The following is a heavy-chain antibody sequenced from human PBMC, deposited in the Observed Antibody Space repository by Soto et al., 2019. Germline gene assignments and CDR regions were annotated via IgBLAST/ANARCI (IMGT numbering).Heavy chain of an antibody. Sequence: QVQLVESRGGVVQPGRSLRLSCTASEFVFTNFAMHWVRQAPGKGLEWVASISFDGTNKYYADSVRGRFTISRDNSKNTLYLQMDSLRVEDTTVYYCTKGGHKPTGAAFYIWGQGTMVTVSS. D-gene: IGHD3-10*01. V-gene: IGHV3-30*18. CDR3: TKGGHKPTGAAFYI. CDR1: EFVFTNFA. J-gene: IGHJ3*02. CDR2: ISFDGTNK.